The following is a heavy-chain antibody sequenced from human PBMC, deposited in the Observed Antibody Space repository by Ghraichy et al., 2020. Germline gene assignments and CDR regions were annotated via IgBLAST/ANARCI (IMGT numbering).Heavy chain of an antibody. CDR1: GASISSFY. V-gene: IGHV4-59*01. Sequence: SQTLSLTCTVSGASISSFYWSWIRQPPGKGLEWIGYIYDSGSTNYNPSLKSRVTISVDTSKNQFSLKLSSVTAADTAVYYCARALAAAAFTDYWGQGTLVTVSS. D-gene: IGHD6-13*01. CDR3: ARALAAAAFTDY. J-gene: IGHJ4*02. CDR2: IYDSGST.